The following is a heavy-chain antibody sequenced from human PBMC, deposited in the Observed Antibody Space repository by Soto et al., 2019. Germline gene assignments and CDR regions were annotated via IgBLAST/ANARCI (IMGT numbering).Heavy chain of an antibody. CDR3: AKDRSGHDFSVDP. V-gene: IGHV3-30*18. CDR1: GFTFSSYG. J-gene: IGHJ5*02. CDR2: ISYDGSNK. D-gene: IGHD5-12*01. Sequence: QVQLVESGGGVVQPGRSLRLSCAASGFTFSSYGMHWVRQDPGKGLEWVAVISYDGSNKYYADSVKGRFTISRDNAKNTLYLQMNSLRAEDTAVYYCAKDRSGHDFSVDPWGQGTLVTVSS.